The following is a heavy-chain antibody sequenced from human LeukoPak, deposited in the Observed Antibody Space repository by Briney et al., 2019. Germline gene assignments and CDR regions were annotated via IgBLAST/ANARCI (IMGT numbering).Heavy chain of an antibody. CDR1: GYTFTSYY. V-gene: IGHV1-46*01. D-gene: IGHD3-9*01. J-gene: IGHJ6*02. Sequence: RASVTLSCKASGYTFTSYYMHWVRQAPGHGLEWMGIINPSGGSTSYAQKFQDIVTMTRDTSTSTVYMELSSLRSEDTAVYYCARCGAYGIPDVWGQGTTVTVSS. CDR3: ARCGAYGIPDV. CDR2: INPSGGST.